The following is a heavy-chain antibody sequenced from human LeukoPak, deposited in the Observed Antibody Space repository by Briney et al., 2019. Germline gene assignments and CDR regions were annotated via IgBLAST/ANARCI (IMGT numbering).Heavy chain of an antibody. CDR3: ARGSRAAAGSFDY. V-gene: IGHV3-53*04. Sequence: PGGSLRLSCAASGFTFSSYGMHWVRQAPGKGLEWVSVIYSGGSTYYADSVKGRFTISRHNSKNTLYLQMNSLRAEDTAVYYCARGSRAAAGSFDYWGQGTLVTVSS. CDR1: GFTFSSYG. J-gene: IGHJ4*02. CDR2: IYSGGST. D-gene: IGHD6-13*01.